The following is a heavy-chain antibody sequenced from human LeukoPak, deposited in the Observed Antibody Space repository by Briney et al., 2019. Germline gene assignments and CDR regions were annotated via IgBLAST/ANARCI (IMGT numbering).Heavy chain of an antibody. V-gene: IGHV3-53*01. Sequence: GGSLRLSCAASGFTVSSNYMSWVRQAPGKGLEWVSVIYSGGSTYYADSVKGRFTISRDNSKNTLYLQMNSLRAEDTAVYYCAKSADYDFWSGYLDYWGQGTLVTVSS. CDR1: GFTVSSNY. CDR3: AKSADYDFWSGYLDY. J-gene: IGHJ4*02. D-gene: IGHD3-3*01. CDR2: IYSGGST.